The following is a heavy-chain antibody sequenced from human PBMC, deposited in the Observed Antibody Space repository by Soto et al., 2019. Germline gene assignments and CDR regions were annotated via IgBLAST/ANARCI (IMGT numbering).Heavy chain of an antibody. Sequence: QVQLVESGGGVVQPGRSLRLSCAASGFPFTTYGMHWVREGPGKGLEWVAVISYDGSNKFYADSVKGRFTISRDNSKNTLYLQMNSLRPENTALYYCVGGQYYFDSRVQGTLVIVSS. V-gene: IGHV3-30*03. D-gene: IGHD3-10*01. J-gene: IGHJ4*02. CDR2: ISYDGSNK. CDR3: VGGQYYFDS. CDR1: GFPFTTYG.